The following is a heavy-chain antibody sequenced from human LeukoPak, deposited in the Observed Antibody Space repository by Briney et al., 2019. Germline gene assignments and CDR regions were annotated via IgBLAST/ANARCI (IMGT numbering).Heavy chain of an antibody. Sequence: PGGSLRLSCAASGFTFSSYAMSWVRQAPGKGLEWVSYISSSSSTIYYADSVKGRFTISRDNSKDSLYLQMNSLRTEDTALYYCAKAGTRSRYFDWLLSHPGGFDYWGQGTLVTVSS. CDR2: ISSSSSTI. V-gene: IGHV3-48*04. CDR1: GFTFSSYA. J-gene: IGHJ4*02. CDR3: AKAGTRSRYFDWLLSHPGGFDY. D-gene: IGHD3-9*01.